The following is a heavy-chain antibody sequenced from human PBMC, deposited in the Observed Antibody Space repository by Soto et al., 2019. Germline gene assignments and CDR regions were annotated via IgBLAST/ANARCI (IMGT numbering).Heavy chain of an antibody. Sequence: EVQLVQSGAEVKKPGESLTISCKTSGYSFNTFWISWVRQVPGKGLEWMGRIDPGDSNTNYSPSFQGHVTLSVDKSIGTAYLQWSSLKASDTAIYYCAGQGGYYYYGMDVWGQGTAVTVSS. V-gene: IGHV5-10-1*03. CDR2: IDPGDSNT. CDR1: GYSFNTFW. CDR3: AGQGGYYYYGMDV. D-gene: IGHD2-15*01. J-gene: IGHJ6*02.